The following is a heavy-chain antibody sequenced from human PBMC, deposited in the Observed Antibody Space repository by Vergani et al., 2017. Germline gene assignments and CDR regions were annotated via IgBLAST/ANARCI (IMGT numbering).Heavy chain of an antibody. CDR2: ISGSGGST. D-gene: IGHD3-22*01. CDR3: AKVPLYYYDSSGYKVGDDY. CDR1: GFTFSSYA. V-gene: IGHV3-23*01. J-gene: IGHJ4*02. Sequence: EVQLLESGGGLVQPGGSLRLSCAASGFTFSSYAMSWVRQAPGKGLEWVSAISGSGGSTYYADSVKGRFTISRDNSKNTLYLQMNSLRAKDTAVYYCAKVPLYYYDSSGYKVGDDYWGQGTLVTVSS.